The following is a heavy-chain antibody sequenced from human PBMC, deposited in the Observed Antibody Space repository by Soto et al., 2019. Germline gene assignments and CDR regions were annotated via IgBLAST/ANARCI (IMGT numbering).Heavy chain of an antibody. Sequence: SETLSLTCAVSGGSISSGGYSWSWIRQPPGKGLEWIGYIYHSGSTYYNPSLKSRVTISVDRSKNQFSLKLSSVTAADTAVYYCARGNVVAIDYWGQGTLFTVSS. CDR1: GGSISSGGYS. V-gene: IGHV4-30-2*01. D-gene: IGHD2-21*01. J-gene: IGHJ4*02. CDR2: IYHSGST. CDR3: ARGNVVAIDY.